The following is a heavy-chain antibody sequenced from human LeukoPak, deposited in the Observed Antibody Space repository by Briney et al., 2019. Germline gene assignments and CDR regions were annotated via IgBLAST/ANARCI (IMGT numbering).Heavy chain of an antibody. CDR2: ISFDGSDK. CDR3: TTAKKDYYDSSEEGDV. V-gene: IGHV3-30-3*01. CDR1: GFTFSSYA. D-gene: IGHD3-22*01. J-gene: IGHJ6*02. Sequence: GGSLRLSCAAFGFTFSSYAMHWVRQAPGKGLEWVSVISFDGSDKYYADSVKGRFTISRDKSENTLYLQMNSLKTEDTAVYYCTTAKKDYYDSSEEGDVWGQGTTVTVSS.